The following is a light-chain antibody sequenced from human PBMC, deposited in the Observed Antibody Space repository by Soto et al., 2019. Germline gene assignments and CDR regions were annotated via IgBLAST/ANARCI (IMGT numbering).Light chain of an antibody. Sequence: IVMTQSPLSLPVTPGEPASISCRSSQSLLHSNGYNYFDWYLQKPGQSPQLLIYLGSNRASGVPTRFSGSGSGTDFTLKISRVEAEDVGVYYCMQALQTPLTFGQGTRLEIK. V-gene: IGKV2-28*01. CDR2: LGS. CDR3: MQALQTPLT. CDR1: QSLLHSNGYNY. J-gene: IGKJ5*01.